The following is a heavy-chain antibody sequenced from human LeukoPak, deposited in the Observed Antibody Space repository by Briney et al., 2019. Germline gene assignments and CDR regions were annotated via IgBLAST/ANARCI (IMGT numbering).Heavy chain of an antibody. V-gene: IGHV3-21*01. J-gene: IGHJ4*02. Sequence: PGGSLRLSCAASGFTFSSYSMNWVRQAPGKGLEWVSLITSSSTYIYYADSAKGRFTISRDNAKNSLYLQMNSLRAEDTAVYYCARDFTVATWSWGQGTLVTVSS. CDR3: ARDFTVATWS. CDR1: GFTFSSYS. D-gene: IGHD4-17*01. CDR2: ITSSSTYI.